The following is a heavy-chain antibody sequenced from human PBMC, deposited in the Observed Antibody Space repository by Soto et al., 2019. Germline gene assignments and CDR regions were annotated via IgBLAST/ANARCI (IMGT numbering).Heavy chain of an antibody. CDR3: ARDQAAYCGGDCYSGETEYFQH. Sequence: ASVKVSCKASGYTFTSYGISWVRQAPGQGLEWMGWISTYNGNTKYAQKLQGRVTMTTDTSTSTAYMELRSLRSDDTAVYYCARDQAAYCGGDCYSGETEYFQHWGQGTLVTVSS. V-gene: IGHV1-18*01. D-gene: IGHD2-21*02. CDR1: GYTFTSYG. J-gene: IGHJ1*01. CDR2: ISTYNGNT.